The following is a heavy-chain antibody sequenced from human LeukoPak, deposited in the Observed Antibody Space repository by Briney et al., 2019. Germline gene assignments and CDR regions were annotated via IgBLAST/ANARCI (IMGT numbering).Heavy chain of an antibody. CDR2: ISGSGGST. CDR3: AKLYYYDSSGYYEGTDY. D-gene: IGHD3-22*01. J-gene: IGHJ4*02. CDR1: GFTFSSYA. V-gene: IGHV3-23*01. Sequence: GGSLRLSCAASGFTFSSYAMSWVRQALGKGLEWVSAISGSGGSTYYADSVKGRFTISRDNSKNTLYLQMNSLRAEDTAVYYCAKLYYYDSSGYYEGTDYWGQGTLVTVSS.